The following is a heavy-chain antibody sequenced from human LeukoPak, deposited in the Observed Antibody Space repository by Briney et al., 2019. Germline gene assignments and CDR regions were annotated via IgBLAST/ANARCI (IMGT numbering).Heavy chain of an antibody. V-gene: IGHV3-21*06. Sequence: PGGSLRLSCAASGFTFSSYSMNWVRQAPGKGLEWVSSISSSSSYIYYADSVKGRFTISRDNAKNSLSLQMNSLRVEDTAVYYCARELNGGPRGVWGQGTLVIVSS. CDR1: GFTFSSYS. CDR2: ISSSSSYI. D-gene: IGHD7-27*01. J-gene: IGHJ4*02. CDR3: ARELNGGPRGV.